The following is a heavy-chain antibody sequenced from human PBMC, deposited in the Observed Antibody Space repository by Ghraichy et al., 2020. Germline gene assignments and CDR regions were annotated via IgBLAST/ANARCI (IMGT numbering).Heavy chain of an antibody. Sequence: SQTRSLTCAVYGGSFSGYYWTWIRQPPGKGLEWIGEINHSGSTNYNPSLKSRVTISVDTSKNQFSLKLSSVTAADTAVYYCARKSRWTTYYFDYWGQGTLVTVSS. D-gene: IGHD4-17*01. J-gene: IGHJ4*02. CDR3: ARKSRWTTYYFDY. CDR1: GGSFSGYY. CDR2: INHSGST. V-gene: IGHV4-34*01.